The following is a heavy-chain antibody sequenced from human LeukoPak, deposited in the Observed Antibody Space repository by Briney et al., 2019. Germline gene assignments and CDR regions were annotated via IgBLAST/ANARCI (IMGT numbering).Heavy chain of an antibody. J-gene: IGHJ5*02. Sequence: GGSLRLSCVASGFTFSRYVIHWVRQAPGKGLEWVAVISYDGSSKYYADSVKGRFTISRDNSENTLYLQMSSPKTDDSAVYYCARNPAAWFGELSSWFDPWGQGILVTVSS. V-gene: IGHV3-30-3*01. CDR3: ARNPAAWFGELSSWFDP. D-gene: IGHD3-10*01. CDR2: ISYDGSSK. CDR1: GFTFSRYV.